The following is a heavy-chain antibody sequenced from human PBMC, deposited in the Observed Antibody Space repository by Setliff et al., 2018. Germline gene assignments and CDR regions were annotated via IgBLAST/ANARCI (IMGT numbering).Heavy chain of an antibody. J-gene: IGHJ4*02. D-gene: IGHD3-22*01. CDR3: VRGQGPRTVVAIPFDH. Sequence: ASVKVSCKTSGYSFTVFGISWVRQAPGQGFEWMGWISPYYGSTNYAQKFQGRVTMTTDTSTSTAYMELTSLTSDDTALYYCVRGQGPRTVVAIPFDHWGQGTLVTVSS. CDR1: GYSFTVFG. CDR2: ISPYYGST. V-gene: IGHV1-18*01.